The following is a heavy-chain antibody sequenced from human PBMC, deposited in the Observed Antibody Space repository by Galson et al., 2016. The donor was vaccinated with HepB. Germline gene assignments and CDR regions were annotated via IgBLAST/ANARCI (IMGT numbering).Heavy chain of an antibody. Sequence: SLRLSCAASGVTFSNYGMHWVRQAPGKGLEWVAFIWYDGNNKNYADSVKGRFTISRDKSKSTLYLQMNSLRVEDTAVYYCARQGDTIGQFDYWGQGTLVTVSS. J-gene: IGHJ4*02. CDR1: GVTFSNYG. V-gene: IGHV3-33*01. CDR2: IWYDGNNK. CDR3: ARQGDTIGQFDY. D-gene: IGHD3-16*01.